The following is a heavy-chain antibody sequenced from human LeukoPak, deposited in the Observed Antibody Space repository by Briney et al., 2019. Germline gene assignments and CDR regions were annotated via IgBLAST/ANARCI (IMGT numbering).Heavy chain of an antibody. CDR2: INPSGGST. D-gene: IGHD3-22*01. CDR1: GYTFTSYY. J-gene: IGHJ4*02. V-gene: IGHV1-46*01. Sequence: ASVKVSCKASGYTFTSYYMHWVRQAPGQGLEWMGIINPSGGSTSYAQKFQGRVTMTRDTSTSTVYMELSSLRSEDTAVYYCARDGKDYSPYYYDSSGFYDYWGQGTLVTVSS. CDR3: ARDGKDYSPYYYDSSGFYDY.